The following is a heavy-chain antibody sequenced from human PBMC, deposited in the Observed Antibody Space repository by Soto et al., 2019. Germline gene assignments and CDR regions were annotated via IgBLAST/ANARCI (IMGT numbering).Heavy chain of an antibody. CDR1: GFSLTSTGVG. Sequence: SGPTLVNPTQTLTLTWSFSGFSLTSTGVGVAWIRPPPGKTLEWLGMVYWDDDNRYNPSLRGSVTTTKDTSKNQVVLTMTDVDPVDTATYYCAHSRRYYGNNGYYSYQTLPDYWGPGILVTVSS. V-gene: IGHV2-5*02. CDR3: AHSRRYYGNNGYYSYQTLPDY. CDR2: VYWDDDN. D-gene: IGHD3-22*01. J-gene: IGHJ4*02.